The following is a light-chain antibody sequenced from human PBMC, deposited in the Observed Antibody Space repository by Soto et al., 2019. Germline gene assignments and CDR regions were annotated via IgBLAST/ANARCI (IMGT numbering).Light chain of an antibody. Sequence: QSVLTQPASVSGSPGQSITISCTGTSSDVGSYNLVSWYQQHPGKAPKLMIYEVSKRPSGVSSRFSGSKSGNTASLTISGPQAEDEADYYCCSYAGSSTFVFGTGTKVTVL. V-gene: IGLV2-23*02. CDR2: EVS. J-gene: IGLJ1*01. CDR1: SSDVGSYNL. CDR3: CSYAGSSTFV.